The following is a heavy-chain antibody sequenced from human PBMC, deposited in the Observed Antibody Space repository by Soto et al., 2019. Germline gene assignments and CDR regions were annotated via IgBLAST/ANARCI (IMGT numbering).Heavy chain of an antibody. CDR2: IWYDGSNK. CDR3: ARAPGSSSSFDY. CDR1: GFTFSSYG. J-gene: IGHJ4*02. V-gene: IGHV3-33*01. Sequence: GGSLRLSCAGYGFTFSSYGMHWVRQAPGKGLEWVAVIWYDGSNKYYADSVKGRFTISRDNSKNTLYLQMNSLRAEDTAVYYCARAPGSSSSFDYWGQGTLVTVSS. D-gene: IGHD6-6*01.